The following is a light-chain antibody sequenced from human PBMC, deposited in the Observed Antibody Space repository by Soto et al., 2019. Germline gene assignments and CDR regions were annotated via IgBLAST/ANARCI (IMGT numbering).Light chain of an antibody. CDR2: GAS. V-gene: IGKV3-15*01. Sequence: EIVMRESPATLAVSPGERATLSCRASQSVSNNLAWYQQKPGQAPRLLIYGASTRATGIPARFSGSGSGTEFTLTISSLQSEDFAVYYCQHYNNWPSWTFGQGTKVDIK. CDR3: QHYNNWPSWT. CDR1: QSVSNN. J-gene: IGKJ1*01.